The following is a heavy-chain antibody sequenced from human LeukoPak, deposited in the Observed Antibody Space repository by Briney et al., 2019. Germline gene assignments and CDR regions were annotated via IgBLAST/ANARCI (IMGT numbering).Heavy chain of an antibody. V-gene: IGHV3-23*01. CDR3: ARGLFLSGYLDAFDI. CDR2: ISDSGGRT. Sequence: GETLRLSCAASGFTFSSYGMSWVRQAPGKGLEWVSAISDSGGRTFYADSVKGRFTISRDNSKNTLYLQMNSLRVEDTAVYYCARGLFLSGYLDAFDIWGQGTVVTVSS. CDR1: GFTFSSYG. D-gene: IGHD3-22*01. J-gene: IGHJ3*02.